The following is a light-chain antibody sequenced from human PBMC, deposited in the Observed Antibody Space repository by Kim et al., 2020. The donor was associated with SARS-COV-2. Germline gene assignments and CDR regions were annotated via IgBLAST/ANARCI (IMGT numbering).Light chain of an antibody. J-gene: IGKJ2*01. CDR3: QQYNNWPDT. CDR1: QSVSSN. V-gene: IGKV3-15*01. Sequence: EIVMTQSPATLSVSPGERGTLSCRASQSVSSNLAWYQQKPGQAPRLLIYGASTRATGIPARFSGSGSGTEFTLTISSLQSEDFAVYYCQQYNNWPDTFGQGTKLEI. CDR2: GAS.